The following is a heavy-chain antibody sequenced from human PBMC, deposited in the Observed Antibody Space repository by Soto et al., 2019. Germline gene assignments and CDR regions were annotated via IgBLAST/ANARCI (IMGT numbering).Heavy chain of an antibody. Sequence: PGGSLRLSCAASGFTFSTYAMTWVRQAPGKGLEWVSGISGGGGSTYYADSVKGRFTISRDNSKKTLYLQMNSLRAEDTALYYCAKGMYYDFWSGSRTSYYYGLDVWGQGTTVTVSS. CDR1: GFTFSTYA. J-gene: IGHJ6*02. D-gene: IGHD3-3*01. CDR3: AKGMYYDFWSGSRTSYYYGLDV. V-gene: IGHV3-23*01. CDR2: ISGGGGST.